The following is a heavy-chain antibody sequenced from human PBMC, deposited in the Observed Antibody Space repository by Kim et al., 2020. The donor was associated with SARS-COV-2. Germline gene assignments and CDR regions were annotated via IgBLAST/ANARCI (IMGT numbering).Heavy chain of an antibody. Sequence: GGSLRLSCAASGFTFSDSAMHWVRQASGKGLEWVGRIRSKANGFATAYAASVKGRFTISRDDSKNTAYLQMNRLKTADAAVYYCDRVPGTTLAFWDAFD. D-gene: IGHD1-1*01. CDR1: GFTFSDSA. V-gene: IGHV3-73*01. CDR3: DRVPGTTLAFWDAFD. CDR2: IRSKANGFAT. J-gene: IGHJ3*02.